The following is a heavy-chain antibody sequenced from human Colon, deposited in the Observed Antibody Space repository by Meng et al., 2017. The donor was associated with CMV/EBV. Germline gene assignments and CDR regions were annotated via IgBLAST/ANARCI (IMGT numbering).Heavy chain of an antibody. CDR3: ARDQEAGYYYGMDG. Sequence: GGSLRLSCAASAFTFSSYSMNWVRQAPGKGLEWVSSISSSSSYIYYADAVKGRFTISRDNAKNSLYLQMSSLRAEDTAVYYCARDQEAGYYYGMDGWGQGTTVTVSS. CDR2: ISSSSSYI. CDR1: AFTFSSYS. J-gene: IGHJ6*02. V-gene: IGHV3-21*01.